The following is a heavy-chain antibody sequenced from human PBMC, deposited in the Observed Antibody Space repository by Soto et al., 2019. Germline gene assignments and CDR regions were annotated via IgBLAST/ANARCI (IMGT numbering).Heavy chain of an antibody. D-gene: IGHD3-10*01. Sequence: GGSLRLSCAASGFTFSSYGMHWVRQAPGKGLEWVAVISYDGSNKYYADSVKGRFTISRDNSKNTLYLQMNSLRAEDTAVYYCAKDRVRGVIVDAFDIWGQGTMVTV. V-gene: IGHV3-30*18. CDR1: GFTFSSYG. J-gene: IGHJ3*02. CDR2: ISYDGSNK. CDR3: AKDRVRGVIVDAFDI.